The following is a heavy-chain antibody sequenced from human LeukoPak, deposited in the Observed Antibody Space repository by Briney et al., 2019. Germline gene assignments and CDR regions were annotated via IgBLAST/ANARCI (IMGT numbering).Heavy chain of an antibody. CDR3: ASLTTVTQGYFDS. Sequence: SETLSLTCAVYGGSFSGYYWSWIRQPPGKGLEWIGYIYQNGNTYYNPSLKSRLTISVDTSKNQFSLKLSSVTATDTAVYYCASLTTVTQGYFDSWGQGTLVTVSS. D-gene: IGHD4-17*01. J-gene: IGHJ4*02. V-gene: IGHV4-34*01. CDR1: GGSFSGYY. CDR2: IYQNGNT.